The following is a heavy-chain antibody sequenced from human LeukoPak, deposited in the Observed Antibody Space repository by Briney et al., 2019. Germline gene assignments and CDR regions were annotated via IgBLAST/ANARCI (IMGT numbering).Heavy chain of an antibody. Sequence: GGSLRLSCAASGSTFSDYYMSWIRQAPGKGLEWVSYISSSSSYTNYADSVKGRFTISRDNAKNSLYLQMNSLRAEDTAVYYCARDSLRYFDWLHDAFDIWGQGTMVTVSS. CDR3: ARDSLRYFDWLHDAFDI. CDR2: ISSSSSYT. CDR1: GSTFSDYY. V-gene: IGHV3-11*06. D-gene: IGHD3-9*01. J-gene: IGHJ3*02.